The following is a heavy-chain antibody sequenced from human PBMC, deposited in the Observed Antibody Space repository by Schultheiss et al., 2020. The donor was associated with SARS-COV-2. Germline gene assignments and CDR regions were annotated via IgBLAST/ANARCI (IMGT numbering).Heavy chain of an antibody. CDR2: IYYSGST. D-gene: IGHD4-17*01. CDR3: ARDYGDYLDYYYYGMDV. J-gene: IGHJ6*02. CDR1: GGSISSYY. Sequence: SETLSLTCTVSGGSISSYYWSWIRQHPGKGLEWIGYIYYSGSTYYNPSLKSRVTISVDTSKNQFSLKLSSVTAADTAVYYCARDYGDYLDYYYYGMDVWGQGTTVTVSS. V-gene: IGHV4-59*06.